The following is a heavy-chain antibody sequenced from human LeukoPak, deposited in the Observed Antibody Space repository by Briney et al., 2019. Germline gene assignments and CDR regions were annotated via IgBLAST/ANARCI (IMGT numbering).Heavy chain of an antibody. D-gene: IGHD3-16*01. Sequence: EASVKVSCKASGYTFTSYYMHWVRQAPGQGLEWMGIINTSGGSTSYAQKFQGRVTMTRDTSTSTVYMELSSPRSEDTAVYYCAREGLGWFDPWGQGTLVTVSS. CDR3: AREGLGWFDP. J-gene: IGHJ5*02. CDR1: GYTFTSYY. V-gene: IGHV1-46*01. CDR2: INTSGGST.